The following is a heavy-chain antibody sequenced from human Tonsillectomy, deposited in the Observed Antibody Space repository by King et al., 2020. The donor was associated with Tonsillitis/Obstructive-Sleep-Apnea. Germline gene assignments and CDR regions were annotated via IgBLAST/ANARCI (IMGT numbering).Heavy chain of an antibody. V-gene: IGHV4-31*01. CDR3: ARGDDYDNYLDY. CDR2: IYYSGTT. J-gene: IGHJ4*02. CDR1: GGSISSGGYY. Sequence: QLQESGPGLVKPSHTLSLTCTVSGGSISSGGYYWSWIRQHPGKGLEWIGYIYYSGTTYYNPSLKSQVTISLDTSKNQFSLKLSSVTAADTAFYYCARGDDYDNYLDYWGQGTLVTVSS. D-gene: IGHD4-17*01.